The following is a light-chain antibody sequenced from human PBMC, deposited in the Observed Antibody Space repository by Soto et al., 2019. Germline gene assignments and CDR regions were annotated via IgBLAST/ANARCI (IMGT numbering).Light chain of an antibody. CDR1: QSISIS. CDR3: QQRRNWQVT. Sequence: IQMTQSPSSLSACVGDRVSITCGASQSISISLNWYQQKAGKAPNLLIYRASYLKSGVPTRFSGSGSGTDFTLTISSLEPEDFEVYYCQQRRNWQVTFGQGTRVENK. CDR2: RAS. V-gene: IGKV1-39*01. J-gene: IGKJ5*01.